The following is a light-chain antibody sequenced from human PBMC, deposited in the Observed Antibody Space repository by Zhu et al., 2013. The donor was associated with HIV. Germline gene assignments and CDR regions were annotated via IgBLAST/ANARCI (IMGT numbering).Light chain of an antibody. V-gene: IGKV1-5*03. CDR3: QQYNSYPYT. CDR2: KAS. CDR1: QTINYW. J-gene: IGKJ2*01. Sequence: DIQMTQSPSTLSASVGDRVTVTCRASQTINYWLAWYQQKPGKAPKLLIYKASSLESGVPSRFSGSGSGTEFTLTISSLQPDDFATYYCQQYNSYPYTFGQGTKLEIK.